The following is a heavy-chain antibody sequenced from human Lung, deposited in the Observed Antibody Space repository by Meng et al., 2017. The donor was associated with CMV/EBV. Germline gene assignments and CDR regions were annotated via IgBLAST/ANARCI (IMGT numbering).Heavy chain of an antibody. D-gene: IGHD3-10*01. CDR2: ISGCNGNT. Sequence: ASAKVFCKASGYTFSSYGISWLRQAPGQGLEWMGWISGCNGNTNYAERLQGRVTMTTDTSTSTAYMELRSLRVDDTAVYYCARDRGMGRSWFDPWGQGTLVTVSS. CDR1: GYTFSSYG. V-gene: IGHV1-18*01. CDR3: ARDRGMGRSWFDP. J-gene: IGHJ5*02.